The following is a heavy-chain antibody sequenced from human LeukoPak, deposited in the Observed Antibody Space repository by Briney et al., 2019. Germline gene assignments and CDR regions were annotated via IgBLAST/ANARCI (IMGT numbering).Heavy chain of an antibody. CDR2: INWNGGST. D-gene: IGHD6-13*01. V-gene: IGHV3-20*04. CDR1: GFTFDDYG. Sequence: GGSPRLSCAASGFTFDDYGMSWVRQAPGKGLEWVSGINWNGGSTGYADSVKGRFTISRDNAKNSLYLQMNSLRAEDTALYYCAREGGYSSSWYPLGYWGQGTLVTVSS. J-gene: IGHJ4*02. CDR3: AREGGYSSSWYPLGY.